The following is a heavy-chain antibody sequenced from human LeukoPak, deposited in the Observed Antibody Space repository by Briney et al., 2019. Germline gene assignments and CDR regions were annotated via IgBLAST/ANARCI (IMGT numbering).Heavy chain of an antibody. Sequence: GSLRLSCAASGFTFSSYAMSWVRQAPGKGLEWVSAISGSGGSTFYADSVKGRFTISRDNSKNTLYLQMNSLRAEDTAVYYCAKDRSSIAVAGTYDYWGQGTLVTVSS. D-gene: IGHD6-19*01. CDR3: AKDRSSIAVAGTYDY. CDR2: ISGSGGST. CDR1: GFTFSSYA. V-gene: IGHV3-23*01. J-gene: IGHJ4*02.